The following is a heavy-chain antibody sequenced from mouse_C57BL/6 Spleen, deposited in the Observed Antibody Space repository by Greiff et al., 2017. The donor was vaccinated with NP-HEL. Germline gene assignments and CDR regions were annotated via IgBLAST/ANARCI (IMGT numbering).Heavy chain of an antibody. CDR1: GFTFSSYA. V-gene: IGHV5-9-1*02. J-gene: IGHJ2*01. Sequence: EVKLMESGEGLVKPGGSLKLSCAASGFTFSSYAMSWVRQTPEKRLEWVAYISSGGDYIYYADTVKGRFTISRDNARNTLYLQMSSLKSEDTAMYYWTRGANFYFDYWGQGTTLTVSS. CDR2: ISSGGDYI. D-gene: IGHD4-1*01. CDR3: TRGANFYFDY.